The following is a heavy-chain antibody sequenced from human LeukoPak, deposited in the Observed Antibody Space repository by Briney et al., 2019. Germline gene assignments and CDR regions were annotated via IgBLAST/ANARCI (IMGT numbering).Heavy chain of an antibody. Sequence: GGSLRLSCAASGFAFSSYSMNWVRQAPGKGLEWVSYISSSSSTIYYADSVKGRFTISRDNAKNSLYLQMNSLRAEDTAVYYCAGDPGYYYDSSGYFFDYWGQGTLVTVSS. D-gene: IGHD3-22*01. CDR1: GFAFSSYS. CDR2: ISSSSSTI. CDR3: AGDPGYYYDSSGYFFDY. J-gene: IGHJ4*02. V-gene: IGHV3-48*04.